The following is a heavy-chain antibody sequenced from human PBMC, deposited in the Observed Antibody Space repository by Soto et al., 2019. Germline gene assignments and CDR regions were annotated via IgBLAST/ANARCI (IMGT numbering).Heavy chain of an antibody. CDR3: ARGSGGSPGWLDY. J-gene: IGHJ4*02. D-gene: IGHD2-15*01. CDR2: IYSGGST. Sequence: GGSLRLSCASSWFTVISNYMSWVRQAPGKGLEWVSVIYSGGSTYYADSVKGRFTISRDNSKNTLYLQMNSLRAEDTAVYYCARGSGGSPGWLDYWGQGTLVTVSS. CDR1: WFTVISNY. V-gene: IGHV3-53*01.